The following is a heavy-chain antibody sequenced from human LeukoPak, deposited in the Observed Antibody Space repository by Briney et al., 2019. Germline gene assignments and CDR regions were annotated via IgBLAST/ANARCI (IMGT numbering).Heavy chain of an antibody. J-gene: IGHJ5*02. V-gene: IGHV3-21*01. CDR2: ISSSSSYI. CDR1: GFTFSSYS. Sequence: GGSLRLSCAASGFTFSSYSMNWVRQAPGKGLEWVSSISSSSSYIYYADSVKGRFTISRDNAKNSLYLQMNSLRAEDTAVYYCASSRSSSSVGVDNWFDPWGQGTLVTVSS. D-gene: IGHD6-6*01. CDR3: ASSRSSSSVGVDNWFDP.